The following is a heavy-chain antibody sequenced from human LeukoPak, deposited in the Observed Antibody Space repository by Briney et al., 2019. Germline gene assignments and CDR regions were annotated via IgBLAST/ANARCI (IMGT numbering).Heavy chain of an antibody. CDR3: ARGRSSGWSYYFDY. V-gene: IGHV4-31*03. CDR2: IYYSGST. Sequence: SETLSLTCTVSGGSISSGGYYWSWIRQHPGKGLEWIGYIYYSGSTYYNPSLKSRVTISVDTSKDQFSLKLSSVTAADTAVYYCARGRSSGWSYYFDYWGQGTLVTVSS. CDR1: GGSISSGGYY. J-gene: IGHJ4*02. D-gene: IGHD6-19*01.